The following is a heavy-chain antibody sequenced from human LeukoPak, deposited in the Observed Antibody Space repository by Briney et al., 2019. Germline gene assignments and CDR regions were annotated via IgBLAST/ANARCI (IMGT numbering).Heavy chain of an antibody. V-gene: IGHV3-23*01. CDR2: ISGSGGST. CDR3: ATWYSSSSAEYFQH. J-gene: IGHJ1*01. Sequence: GGSLRLSCAASGFTFSSYAMSWVRQAPGKGLEWVSAISGSGGSTYYADSVKGRFTISRDNSKNTLYLQMNSLRAEDTAVYYCATWYSSSSAEYFQHWGQGTLVTVSS. CDR1: GFTFSSYA. D-gene: IGHD6-6*01.